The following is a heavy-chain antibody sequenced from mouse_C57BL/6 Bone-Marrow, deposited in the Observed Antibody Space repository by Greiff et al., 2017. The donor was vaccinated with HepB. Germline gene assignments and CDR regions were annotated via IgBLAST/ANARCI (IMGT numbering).Heavy chain of an antibody. Sequence: EVQLQQSGAELLRPGASVKLSCTASGFNIKDDYMHWVKQRPEQGLEWIGWIDPENGDTEYASKFQGKATITADTSSNTAYLQLSSLTSEDTAVYYCTSTLMDYWGQGTSVTVSS. CDR1: GFNIKDDY. D-gene: IGHD2-1*01. CDR3: TSTLMDY. CDR2: IDPENGDT. V-gene: IGHV14-4*01. J-gene: IGHJ4*01.